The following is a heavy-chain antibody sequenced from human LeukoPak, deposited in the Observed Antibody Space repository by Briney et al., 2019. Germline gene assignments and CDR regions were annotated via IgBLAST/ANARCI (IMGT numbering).Heavy chain of an antibody. CDR1: GYSISSGYY. D-gene: IGHD6-13*01. V-gene: IGHV4-38-2*02. Sequence: PETLSLTCGVSGYSISSGYYWGWIRQPPGKGLEWIGTIYHSGSTYYNPSLKSRVTISVDTSKNQFSLKLSSVTAADTAVYYCAREPLTAPGPADSFHHWGRGTLVPVSS. CDR3: AREPLTAPGPADSFHH. J-gene: IGHJ1*01. CDR2: IYHSGST.